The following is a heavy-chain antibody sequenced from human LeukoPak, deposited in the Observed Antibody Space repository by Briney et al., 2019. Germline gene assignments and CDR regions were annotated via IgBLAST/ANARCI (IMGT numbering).Heavy chain of an antibody. Sequence: GGSLRLSCAASGFTVSSYSMNWVRRAPGKGLEWDSSISSSSSYIYHPASVKARFTISSDNAKNSLHLEMNPLRAEHSAVYHCVTALEQTHVDTAMAEVDYWGQETPVTVSS. V-gene: IGHV3-21*01. J-gene: IGHJ4*02. CDR3: VTALEQTHVDTAMAEVDY. CDR1: GFTVSSYS. D-gene: IGHD5-18*01. CDR2: ISSSSSYI.